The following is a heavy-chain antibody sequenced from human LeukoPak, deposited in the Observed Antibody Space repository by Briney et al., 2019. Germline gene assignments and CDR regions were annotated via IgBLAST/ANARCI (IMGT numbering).Heavy chain of an antibody. CDR1: GGSFSGYY. Sequence: PSETLSLTCAVYGGSFSGYYWSWIRQPPGKGLEWIGEINHSGSTNYNPSLKSRVTISVDTSKNQFSLKLSSVTAAGTAVYYCASTVKGSYYDFWSGYYLGENWFDPWGQGTLVTVSS. CDR2: INHSGST. D-gene: IGHD3-3*01. J-gene: IGHJ5*02. CDR3: ASTVKGSYYDFWSGYYLGENWFDP. V-gene: IGHV4-34*01.